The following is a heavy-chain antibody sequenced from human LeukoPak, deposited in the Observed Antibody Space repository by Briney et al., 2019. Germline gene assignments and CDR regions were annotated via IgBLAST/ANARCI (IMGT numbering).Heavy chain of an antibody. D-gene: IGHD1-26*01. CDR2: INHSGST. Sequence: PSETLSLTCAVYGGSFSGYYWSWIRQPPGKGLEWIGEINHSGSTNYNPSLKSRVTISVDTSKNQFSLKLSSVTAADTAVYYCARDSVGAMVGGYYYYMDVWGKGTTVTVSS. J-gene: IGHJ6*03. CDR3: ARDSVGAMVGGYYYYMDV. CDR1: GGSFSGYY. V-gene: IGHV4-34*01.